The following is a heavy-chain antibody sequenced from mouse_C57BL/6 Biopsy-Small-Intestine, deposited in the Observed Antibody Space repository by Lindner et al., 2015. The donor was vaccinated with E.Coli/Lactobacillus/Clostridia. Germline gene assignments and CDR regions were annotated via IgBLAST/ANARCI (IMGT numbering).Heavy chain of an antibody. D-gene: IGHD2-1*01. CDR2: IYPGDGDT. V-gene: IGHV1-82*01. CDR1: GYAFSSSW. J-gene: IGHJ2*01. Sequence: VQLQESGPELVKPGASVKISCKASGYAFSSSWMNWVKQRPGKGLEWIGRIYPGDGDTNYNGKFKGKATLTADKSSSTAYMQLSSLTSEDSAVYYCARRGVYGNYDYWGQGTTLTVSS. CDR3: ARRGVYGNYDY.